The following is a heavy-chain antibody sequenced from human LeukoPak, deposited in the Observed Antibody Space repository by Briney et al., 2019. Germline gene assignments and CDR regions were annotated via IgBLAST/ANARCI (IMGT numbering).Heavy chain of an antibody. Sequence: SETLSLTCAVYGGSFSGYYWSWIRQPPGKGLEWIGEINHSGSTNYNPSLKSRVTISVDTSKDQFSLKLSSVTAADTAVYYCARGGIDNWFDPWGQETLVTVSS. D-gene: IGHD1-26*01. CDR1: GGSFSGYY. CDR2: INHSGST. CDR3: ARGGIDNWFDP. V-gene: IGHV4-34*01. J-gene: IGHJ5*02.